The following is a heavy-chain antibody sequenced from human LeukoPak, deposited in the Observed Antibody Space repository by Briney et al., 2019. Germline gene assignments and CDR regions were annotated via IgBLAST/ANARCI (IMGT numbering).Heavy chain of an antibody. CDR2: ISGSGGST. J-gene: IGHJ4*02. CDR1: GFTFSSYA. D-gene: IGHD3-3*01. V-gene: IGHV3-23*01. Sequence: GGSLRLSCAASGFTFSSYAMSWVRQAPGKGLEWVSAISGSGGSTYYADSVKGRFTISRDNSKNTLYLQMNSLRAEDTAVYYCAEDYGRITIFGVVTSFDYWGQGTLVTVSS. CDR3: AEDYGRITIFGVVTSFDY.